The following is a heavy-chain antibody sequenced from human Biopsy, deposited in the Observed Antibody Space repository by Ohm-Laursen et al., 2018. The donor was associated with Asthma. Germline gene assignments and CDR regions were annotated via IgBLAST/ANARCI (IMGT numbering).Heavy chain of an antibody. Sequence: GASVKVSCKSLGGTFNTYVIGWVRQAPGQGLEWMGGINPGFGTTTYPQKFQDRVTITADDSTSTVYMELSSLRSEDTAVYYCARKAGSCISRTCYSLDFWGQGTLVTVSS. J-gene: IGHJ4*02. V-gene: IGHV1-69*13. D-gene: IGHD2-15*01. CDR3: ARKAGSCISRTCYSLDF. CDR2: INPGFGTT. CDR1: GGTFNTYV.